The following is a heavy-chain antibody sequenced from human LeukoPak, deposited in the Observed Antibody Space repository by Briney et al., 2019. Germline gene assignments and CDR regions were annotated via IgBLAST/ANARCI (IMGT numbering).Heavy chain of an antibody. Sequence: SETLSLTCTVSGDSISYYYWSWIGQPPGKGLEWIGKIYYSGNTNYNPSLKSRVTISVDTSKNQFSLKLSSMTAADTAVYYCARVRGYSYDSSDFDYWGQGTLVTVSS. D-gene: IGHD5-18*01. CDR1: GDSISYYY. V-gene: IGHV4-59*01. CDR2: IYYSGNT. J-gene: IGHJ4*02. CDR3: ARVRGYSYDSSDFDY.